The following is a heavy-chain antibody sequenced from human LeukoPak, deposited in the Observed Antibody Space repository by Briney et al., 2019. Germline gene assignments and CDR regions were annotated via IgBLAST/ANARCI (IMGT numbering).Heavy chain of an antibody. Sequence: SETLSLTCTVSGGPISSYYWSWIRQPPGKGLEWIGYICYSGSTNYNPSLKSRVTISVDTSKNQFSLKLSSVTAADTAVYYCARHSRYDSTGYRINWFDPWGQGTLVTVSS. CDR1: GGPISSYY. D-gene: IGHD3-22*01. V-gene: IGHV4-59*08. CDR3: ARHSRYDSTGYRINWFDP. J-gene: IGHJ5*02. CDR2: ICYSGST.